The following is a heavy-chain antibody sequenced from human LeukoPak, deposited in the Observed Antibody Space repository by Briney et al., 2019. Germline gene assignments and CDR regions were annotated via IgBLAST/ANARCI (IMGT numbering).Heavy chain of an antibody. J-gene: IGHJ5*02. CDR2: INPNSGGT. CDR1: GYTFTGYY. V-gene: IGHV1-2*02. Sequence: ASVKVSCKASGYTFTGYYMHWVRQAPGQGLEWMGWINPNSGGTNYAQKFQGRDTMTRDTSISTAYMELSRLRSDDTAVYYCARDHMINYYGSGSYYRGGETFDPWGQGTLVTVSS. D-gene: IGHD3-10*01. CDR3: ARDHMINYYGSGSYYRGGETFDP.